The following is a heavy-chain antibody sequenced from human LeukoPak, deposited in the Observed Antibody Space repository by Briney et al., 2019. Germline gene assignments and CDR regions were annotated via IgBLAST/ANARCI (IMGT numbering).Heavy chain of an antibody. V-gene: IGHV4-34*01. D-gene: IGHD3-10*01. CDR1: GGSFSGYY. Sequence: SETLSLTCAVYGGSFSGYYWSWIRQPPGKGLEWIGEINHSGSTNYNPSLKSRVTISVDTSKNQFSLKLSSVTAADTAVYYCARHRRYYGSGSYSYYYYMDVWGKGTTVTISS. CDR2: INHSGST. CDR3: ARHRRYYGSGSYSYYYYMDV. J-gene: IGHJ6*03.